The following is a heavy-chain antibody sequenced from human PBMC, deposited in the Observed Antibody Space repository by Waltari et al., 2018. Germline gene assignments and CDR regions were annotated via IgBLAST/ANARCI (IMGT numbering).Heavy chain of an antibody. D-gene: IGHD3-9*01. CDR3: ARGHLTGYCNDY. J-gene: IGHJ4*02. CDR1: GFTFSSYW. CDR2: MNCDGSRT. Sequence: VQLVESGGGIVQPGGTLRITCAAVGFTFSSYWMPWVRQAPGKVLVSVSRMNCDGSRTYYAYSVKGRFTISINNAKNTLYLQMNSLSADDTAIYYCARGHLTGYCNDYWGQGTLVTVSS. V-gene: IGHV3-74*01.